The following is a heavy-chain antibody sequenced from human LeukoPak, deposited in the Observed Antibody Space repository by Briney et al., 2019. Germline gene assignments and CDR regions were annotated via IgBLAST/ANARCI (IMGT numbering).Heavy chain of an antibody. CDR2: ISAYNGNT. Sequence: ASVTVSCKASGYTFTSYGISWVRQAPGQGLEWMGWISAYNGNTNYAQKLQGRVTMTTDTSTSTAYMELRSLRSDDTAVYCCARGRGIAAAGTFIDYWGQGTLVTVSS. J-gene: IGHJ4*02. CDR1: GYTFTSYG. V-gene: IGHV1-18*01. D-gene: IGHD6-13*01. CDR3: ARGRGIAAAGTFIDY.